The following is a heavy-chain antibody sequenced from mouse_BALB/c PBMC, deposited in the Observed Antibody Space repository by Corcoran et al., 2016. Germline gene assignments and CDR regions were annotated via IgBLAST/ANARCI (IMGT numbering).Heavy chain of an antibody. D-gene: IGHD1-1*01. CDR2: INPYNGGT. Sequence: EVQLQQSGPELVKPGASMKISCKASGYSFTGYTMNWVKQSHGKNLEWIGLINPYNGGTSYNQKFKGNATLTVDKSSSTAYMELLSLTSEDSSGYYCARREFYFPYAMDYLGQGTSVTVSS. J-gene: IGHJ4*01. CDR1: GYSFTGYT. V-gene: IGHV1-18*01. CDR3: ARREFYFPYAMDY.